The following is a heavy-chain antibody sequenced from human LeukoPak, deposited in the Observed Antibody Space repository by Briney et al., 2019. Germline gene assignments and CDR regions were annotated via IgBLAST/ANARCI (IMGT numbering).Heavy chain of an antibody. CDR2: INPSGGST. Sequence: ASVKVSCKASGYTFTGYYMHWVRQAPGQGLEWMGIINPSGGSTSYAQKFQGRVTMTRDTSTSTVYMELSSLRSEDTAVFYCARAVGYCSSTSCPFDYWGQGTLVTVSS. CDR3: ARAVGYCSSTSCPFDY. V-gene: IGHV1-46*01. D-gene: IGHD2-2*01. CDR1: GYTFTGYY. J-gene: IGHJ4*02.